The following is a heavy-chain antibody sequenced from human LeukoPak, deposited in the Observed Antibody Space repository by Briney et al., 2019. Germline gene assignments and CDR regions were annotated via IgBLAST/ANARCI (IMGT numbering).Heavy chain of an antibody. CDR1: GGSISSGSYY. CDR3: ARDPFGVVRGVVYGMDV. J-gene: IGHJ6*02. D-gene: IGHD3-10*01. Sequence: PSQTLSLTCTVSGGSISSGSYYWSWIRQPAGKGLEWIGRIYTSGSTNYNPSLKSRVTISVDTSKNQFSLKLSSVTAADTAVYYCARDPFGVVRGVVYGMDVWGQGTTVTVSS. V-gene: IGHV4-61*02. CDR2: IYTSGST.